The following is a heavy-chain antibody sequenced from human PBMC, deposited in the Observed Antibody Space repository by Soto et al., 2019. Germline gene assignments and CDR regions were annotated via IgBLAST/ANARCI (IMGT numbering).Heavy chain of an antibody. CDR2: INPSGGST. J-gene: IGHJ4*02. CDR3: AREGGSGTTRIWDY. CDR1: GYTFTSYY. D-gene: IGHD1-7*01. Sequence: QVQLVQSGAEVKKPGASVKVSCKASGYTFTSYYMHWVRQAPGQGLEWMGIINPSGGSTSYAQKFQGRVTMTRDTATSPVYMELSSLRTEDTAVYYWAREGGSGTTRIWDYWGQGTLVTVSS. V-gene: IGHV1-46*01.